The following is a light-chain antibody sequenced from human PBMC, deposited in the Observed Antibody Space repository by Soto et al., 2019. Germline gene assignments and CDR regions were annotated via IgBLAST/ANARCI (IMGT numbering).Light chain of an antibody. Sequence: EIVLTQAPGTLCFSPAQRPTLSCKTSQSRGSNFLAWYQHKPGQAPRLLIYASSNRATGIPDRFSGSASGTDFTLSINRLEPEDFAVYYCQLYGISPHFGQGTRLEIK. J-gene: IGKJ5*01. V-gene: IGKV3-20*01. CDR3: QLYGISPH. CDR1: QSRGSNF. CDR2: ASS.